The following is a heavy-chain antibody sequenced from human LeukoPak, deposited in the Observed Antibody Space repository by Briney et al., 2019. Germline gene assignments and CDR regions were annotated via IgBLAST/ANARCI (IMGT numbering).Heavy chain of an antibody. CDR2: IYYSGST. Sequence: SETLSLTCTVSGGSISSYYWSWIRQPPGKGLEWIGYIYYSGSTSYNPSLKSRVTISVNTSKNQFSLKLSSVTAADTAVHYCAREVTMVRGIKDWGQGTLVTVSS. J-gene: IGHJ4*02. CDR1: GGSISSYY. D-gene: IGHD3-10*01. V-gene: IGHV4-59*01. CDR3: AREVTMVRGIKD.